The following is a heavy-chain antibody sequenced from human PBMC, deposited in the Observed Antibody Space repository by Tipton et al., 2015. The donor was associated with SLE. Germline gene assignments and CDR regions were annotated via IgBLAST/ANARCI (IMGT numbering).Heavy chain of an antibody. J-gene: IGHJ3*02. CDR3: ARDQHDYVWGSYYAFDI. CDR2: ISSSGSTI. D-gene: IGHD3-16*01. Sequence: SLRLSCAASGFTFSDYYMSWIRQAPGKGLEWVSYISSSGSTIYYADSVKGRFNISRDNAKNSLYLQMNSLRAEDTAVYYCARDQHDYVWGSYYAFDIWGQGTMVTVSS. V-gene: IGHV3-11*04. CDR1: GFTFSDYY.